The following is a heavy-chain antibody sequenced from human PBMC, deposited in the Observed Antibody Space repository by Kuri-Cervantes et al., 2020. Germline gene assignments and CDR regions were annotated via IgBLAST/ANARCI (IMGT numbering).Heavy chain of an antibody. V-gene: IGHV4-59*13. Sequence: GSLRLSCTVSGDSITSDYWSWIRQPPGKGLEWIALIDGSGSTDYNPSLKSRVTISVDTSNNQFFLKVNSVIAADTAVYYCAREFKWYGWFESWGQGTLVTVSS. CDR3: AREFKWYGWFES. CDR1: GDSITSDY. J-gene: IGHJ5*01. D-gene: IGHD2-15*01. CDR2: IDGSGST.